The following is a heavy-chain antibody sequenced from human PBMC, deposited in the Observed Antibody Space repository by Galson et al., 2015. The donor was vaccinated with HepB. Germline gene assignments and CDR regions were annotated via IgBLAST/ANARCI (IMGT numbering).Heavy chain of an antibody. CDR2: INHSGST. CDR1: GGSFSGYY. V-gene: IGHV4-34*01. CDR3: ARGHLGDCSSTSCSVIAPDY. J-gene: IGHJ4*02. Sequence: TLSLTCAVYGGSFSGYYWSWIRQPPGEGLEWIGEINHSGSTNYNPSLKSRVTISVDTSKNQFSLKLSSVTAADTAVYYCARGHLGDCSSTSCSVIAPDYWGQGTLVTVSS. D-gene: IGHD2-2*01.